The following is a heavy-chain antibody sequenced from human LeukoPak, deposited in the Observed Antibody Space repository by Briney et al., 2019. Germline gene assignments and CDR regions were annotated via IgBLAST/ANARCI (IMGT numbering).Heavy chain of an antibody. D-gene: IGHD3-3*01. Sequence: GASVKVSCKASGYTFTSYGISWVRQAPGQGLEWMGWISAYNGNTNYAQKLQGRVTMTTDTSTSTAYMELRSLRSDDTAVYYCARDLLGDYDFWSGYWIDYWGQGTLVTVSS. CDR1: GYTFTSYG. J-gene: IGHJ4*02. V-gene: IGHV1-18*01. CDR2: ISAYNGNT. CDR3: ARDLLGDYDFWSGYWIDY.